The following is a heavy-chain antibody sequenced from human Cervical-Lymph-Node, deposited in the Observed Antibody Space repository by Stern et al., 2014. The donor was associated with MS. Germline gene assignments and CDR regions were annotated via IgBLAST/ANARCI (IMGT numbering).Heavy chain of an antibody. J-gene: IGHJ4*02. D-gene: IGHD2-15*01. V-gene: IGHV1-18*01. Sequence: VQLGQSGAEVKKPGASVKVSCRASGYTFTSYGISWVRQAPGQGLEWMGWISTYNGNTNYAQKFQGRVTMTTDTSTSTAYMELRSLISDDTAVYYCARDIYCSGGTCYFEFFDYWGQGTLVAVS. CDR1: GYTFTSYG. CDR2: ISTYNGNT. CDR3: ARDIYCSGGTCYFEFFDY.